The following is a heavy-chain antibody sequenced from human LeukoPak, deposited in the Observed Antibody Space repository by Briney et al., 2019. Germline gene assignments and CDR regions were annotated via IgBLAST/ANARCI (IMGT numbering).Heavy chain of an antibody. V-gene: IGHV5-51*01. J-gene: IGHJ4*02. CDR3: ARRKYSYGYYFDY. D-gene: IGHD5-18*01. CDR1: GYSFTTYW. CDR2: IYPGDSNT. Sequence: GESLKISCKGSGYSFTTYWIGWVRQMPGKGLEWMGIIYPGDSNTRYSPSFQGQVTISADKSISTAYLQWNSLKASDTAMYYCARRKYSYGYYFDYWGQGTLVTVSS.